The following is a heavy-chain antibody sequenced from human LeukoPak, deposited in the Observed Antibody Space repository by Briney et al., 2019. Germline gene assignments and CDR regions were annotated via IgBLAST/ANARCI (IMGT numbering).Heavy chain of an antibody. D-gene: IGHD2-2*01. CDR2: ISGSGGST. J-gene: IGHJ3*02. CDR3: AKDGSGVVLAGDAFDI. V-gene: IGHV3-23*01. Sequence: GGSLRLSCAASGFTFSSYAMSWVRQAPGKGLEWVSAISGSGGSTYYADSVKGRFTISRDNSKNTLYLQMNSLRAEDTAVYYCAKDGSGVVLAGDAFDIWGQGTMVTVSS. CDR1: GFTFSSYA.